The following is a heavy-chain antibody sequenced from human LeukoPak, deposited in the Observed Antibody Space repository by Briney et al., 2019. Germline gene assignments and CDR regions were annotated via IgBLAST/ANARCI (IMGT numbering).Heavy chain of an antibody. Sequence: PSETLSLTCTVSGGSISSYYWSWIRQPPGKGLEWIGYIYYSGSTNYNPSLKSRVTISVDTSKNQFSLKLSSVTAADTAVYYCARTSRLVDSGGSYPEAFDIWGQGTMVTVSS. V-gene: IGHV4-59*08. D-gene: IGHD2-15*01. CDR2: IYYSGST. CDR3: ARTSRLVDSGGSYPEAFDI. J-gene: IGHJ3*02. CDR1: GGSISSYY.